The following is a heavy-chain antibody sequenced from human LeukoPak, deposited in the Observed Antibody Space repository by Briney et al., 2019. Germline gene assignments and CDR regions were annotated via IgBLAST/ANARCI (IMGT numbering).Heavy chain of an antibody. CDR1: GGSSSGYY. D-gene: IGHD6-13*01. CDR2: INHSGST. CDR3: ASCIAAAGTPQHRFDP. J-gene: IGHJ5*02. V-gene: IGHV4-34*01. Sequence: SETLSLTCAVYGGSSSGYYWSWIRQPPGKGLEWIGEINHSGSTNYNPSLKSRVTISVDTSKNQFSLKLSSVTAADTAVYYCASCIAAAGTPQHRFDPWGQGTLVTVSS.